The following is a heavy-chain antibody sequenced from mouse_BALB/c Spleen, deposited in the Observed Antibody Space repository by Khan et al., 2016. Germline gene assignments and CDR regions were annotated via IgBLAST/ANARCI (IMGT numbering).Heavy chain of an antibody. V-gene: IGHV2-6-7*01. CDR1: GFSLTGYG. CDR2: IWGDGST. CDR3: ARSTPLTRGAMDY. D-gene: IGHD2-12*01. Sequence: QVQLKQSGPGLVAPSQSLSITCTVSGFSLTGYGVNWVRQPPGKGLEWLGMIWGDGSTDYNSALKSRLSISKDNSKSQVFLKMNSLQTDDTARYXCARSTPLTRGAMDYWGQGTSVTVAS. J-gene: IGHJ4*01.